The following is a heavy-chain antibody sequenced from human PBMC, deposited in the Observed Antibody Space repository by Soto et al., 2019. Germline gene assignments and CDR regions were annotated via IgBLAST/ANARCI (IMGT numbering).Heavy chain of an antibody. V-gene: IGHV3-74*01. D-gene: IGHD7-27*01. CDR3: ASSLLTPFDY. Sequence: EVQLVESGGGLVQPGGSLRLYCAASGFTFSTYWMHWVRQVPGKGLVWVSRINSDGGSTTYADSVKGRFTISRDNAKSTLYLQLNSLRVEDTAVYYCASSLLTPFDYWGQGTLVTVSS. CDR1: GFTFSTYW. J-gene: IGHJ4*02. CDR2: INSDGGST.